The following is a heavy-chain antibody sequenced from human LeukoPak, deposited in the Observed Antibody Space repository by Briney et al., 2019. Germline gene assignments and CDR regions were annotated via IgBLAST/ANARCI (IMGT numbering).Heavy chain of an antibody. V-gene: IGHV3-53*01. CDR2: IYSGGST. Sequence: GESLKISCKGSGYSFTSYWIGWVRQAPGKGLEWVSVIYSGGSTYYADSVKGRFTISRDNSKNTLYLQMNSLRAEDTAVYYCARELDSSGYSPRDAFDIWGQGTMVTVSS. CDR3: ARELDSSGYSPRDAFDI. J-gene: IGHJ3*02. D-gene: IGHD3-22*01. CDR1: GYSFTSYW.